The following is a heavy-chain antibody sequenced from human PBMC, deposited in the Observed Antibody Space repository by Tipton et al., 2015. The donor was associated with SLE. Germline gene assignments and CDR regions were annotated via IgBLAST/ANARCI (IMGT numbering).Heavy chain of an antibody. CDR1: GGSISSSSYY. CDR3: ASQIITMIVVVIDGDAFDI. J-gene: IGHJ3*02. D-gene: IGHD3-22*01. V-gene: IGHV4-39*01. Sequence: TLSLTCTVSGGSISSSSYYWGWIRQPPGKGLEWIGSIYYSGSTYYNPSLKSRVTISVDTSKNQFSLKLSSVTAADTAVYYCASQIITMIVVVIDGDAFDIWGQGTMVTVSS. CDR2: IYYSGST.